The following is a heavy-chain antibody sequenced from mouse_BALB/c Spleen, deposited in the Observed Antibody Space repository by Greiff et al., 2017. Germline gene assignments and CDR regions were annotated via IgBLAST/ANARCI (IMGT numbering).Heavy chain of an antibody. D-gene: IGHD2-14*01. V-gene: IGHV3-2*02. CDR2: ISYSGST. CDR3: ARQGAYYRYGGAMDY. J-gene: IGHJ4*01. Sequence: EVKLQESGPGLVKPSQSLSLTCTVTGYSITSDYAWNWIRQFPGNKLEWMGYISYSGSTSYNPSLKSRISITRDTSKNQFFLQLNSVTTEDTATYYCARQGAYYRYGGAMDYWGQGTSVTVSS. CDR1: GYSITSDYA.